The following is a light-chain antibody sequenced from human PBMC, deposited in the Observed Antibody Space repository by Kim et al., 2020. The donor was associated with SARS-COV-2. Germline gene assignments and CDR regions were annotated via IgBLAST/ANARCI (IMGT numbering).Light chain of an antibody. CDR2: GAS. J-gene: IGKJ5*01. CDR3: QEYGSSRSIT. CDR1: QSVSSRY. V-gene: IGKV3-20*01. Sequence: PGERATLSCRASQSVSSRYLAWYQQKPGQAPRLLIYGASSRATGIPDRFSGSGSGTDFTLTISRLEPEDFSVYYCQEYGSSRSITFGQGTRLEIK.